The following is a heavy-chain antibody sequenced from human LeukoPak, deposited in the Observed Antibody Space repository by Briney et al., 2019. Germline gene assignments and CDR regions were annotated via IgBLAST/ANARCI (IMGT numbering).Heavy chain of an antibody. CDR2: IIPIFGTA. D-gene: IGHD2-21*02. V-gene: IGHV1-69*13. Sequence: SVKVSFKASGGTFSSYAISWVRQAPGQGLEWMGGIIPIFGTANYAQKFQGRVTITADESTSTAYMELSSLRSEDTAVYYCASRAYCGGDCYLDYWGQGTLVTVSS. J-gene: IGHJ4*02. CDR1: GGTFSSYA. CDR3: ASRAYCGGDCYLDY.